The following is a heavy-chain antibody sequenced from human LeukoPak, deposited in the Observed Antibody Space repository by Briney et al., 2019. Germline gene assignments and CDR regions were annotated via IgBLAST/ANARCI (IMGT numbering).Heavy chain of an antibody. Sequence: GGSLRLSCAASGFTFSSHGMSWVRQAPGKGLEGVSAISGSGGSTYYADSVKGRFTISRDNSKNTLYLQMNSLRAEDTAVYYCAKEKGSGSSFDYWGQGPLVTVSS. V-gene: IGHV3-23*01. D-gene: IGHD3-10*01. CDR1: GFTFSSHG. J-gene: IGHJ4*02. CDR2: ISGSGGST. CDR3: AKEKGSGSSFDY.